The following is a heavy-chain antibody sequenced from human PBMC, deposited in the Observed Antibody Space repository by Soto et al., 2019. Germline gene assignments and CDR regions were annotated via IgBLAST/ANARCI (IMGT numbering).Heavy chain of an antibody. CDR3: ARGGPPIDY. V-gene: IGHV1-18*01. J-gene: IGHJ4*02. CDR1: GYTFTNFG. D-gene: IGHD3-16*01. CDR2: ISAYNGNT. Sequence: QVQLVQSGAEVKKPGASVKVSCKTSGYTFTNFGLSWVRQAPGQGLEWMGWISAYNGNTNYAQNYKGRVTMTTDTPTSTAYMELRSLRSDDTAMYYCARGGPPIDYWGQGTLVTVSS.